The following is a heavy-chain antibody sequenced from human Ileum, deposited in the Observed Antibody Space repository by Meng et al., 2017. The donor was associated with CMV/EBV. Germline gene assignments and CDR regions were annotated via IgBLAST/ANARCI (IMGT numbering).Heavy chain of an antibody. CDR3: IRGSSGGAYYGLDV. J-gene: IGHJ6*02. D-gene: IGHD6-19*01. CDR1: GFTVSTNY. V-gene: IGHV3-73*01. Sequence: GGSLRLSCAASGFTVSTNYMSWVRQAPGKGLEWVGRIRTKANNYATEYAASVKGRFTCSRDDSKSTAYLQINSLKTEDTAVYYCIRGSSGGAYYGLDVWGQGTTVTVSS. CDR2: IRTKANNYAT.